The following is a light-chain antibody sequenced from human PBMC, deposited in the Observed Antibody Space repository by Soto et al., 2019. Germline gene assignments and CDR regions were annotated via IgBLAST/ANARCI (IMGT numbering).Light chain of an antibody. J-gene: IGLJ2*01. Sequence: QSVLTQPPPVSGAPGQRGTIPSTWSSSKIWAGYDVQRYQQPPGAAPKLLIFGNSNRPSGVPDRFSGSRSGTSASLAITGLQAEDEADYFCQSYDISLSVSVIFGGGTKVTVL. CDR3: QSYDISLSVSVI. CDR1: SSKIWAGYD. CDR2: GNS. V-gene: IGLV1-40*01.